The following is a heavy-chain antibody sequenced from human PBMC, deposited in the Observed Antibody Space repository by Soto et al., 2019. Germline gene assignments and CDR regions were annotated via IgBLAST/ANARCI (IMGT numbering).Heavy chain of an antibody. V-gene: IGHV3-23*01. CDR3: AKDRGGAARYGMDV. J-gene: IGHJ6*02. D-gene: IGHD6-6*01. CDR1: GLNCSDHA. CDR2: MSASGVST. Sequence: HCYAASGLNCSDHAMSWVRKKKGKGLEWVSAMSASGVSTAYADSVKGRFTISRDNSKNTLYLQMNSLRAEDTAIYYCAKDRGGAARYGMDVWGQGTTVTVSS.